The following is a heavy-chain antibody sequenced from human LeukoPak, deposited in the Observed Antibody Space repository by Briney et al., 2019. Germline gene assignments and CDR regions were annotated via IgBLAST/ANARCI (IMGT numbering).Heavy chain of an antibody. D-gene: IGHD3-10*01. J-gene: IGHJ5*01. CDR3: ARDQRFLWFGEFEF. Sequence: GASVKVSCKASGGTFSSYAISWVRQAPGQGLEWMGGIIPIFGTANYAQKFQGRVTITADESTSTAYMELSRLRSDDTAVYYCARDQRFLWFGEFEFWGQGTLVTVSS. CDR2: IIPIFGTA. V-gene: IGHV1-69*13. CDR1: GGTFSSYA.